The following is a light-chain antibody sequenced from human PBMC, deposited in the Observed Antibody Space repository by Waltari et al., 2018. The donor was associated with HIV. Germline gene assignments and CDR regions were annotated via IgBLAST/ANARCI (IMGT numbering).Light chain of an antibody. V-gene: IGLV2-14*01. CDR1: TSHMPSLTF. CDR3: SSYSPRTSVV. CDR2: EVS. Sequence: HSVLTQPASVSGSPGQSITISCSAPTSHMPSLTFVSWYQQSPGNTPRLIIFEVSSRPSGISDRFSGSKSGDTASLTISALRTEDEADYFCSSYSPRTSVVFGGGTKVTVL. J-gene: IGLJ3*02.